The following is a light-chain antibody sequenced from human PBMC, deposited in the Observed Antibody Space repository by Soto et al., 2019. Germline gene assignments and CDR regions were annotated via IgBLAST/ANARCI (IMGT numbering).Light chain of an antibody. CDR1: SSDVGGYNY. CDR3: SSYTSSSTLV. Sequence: QSALTQPASVSGSPGQSITISCTGTSSDVGGYNYVSWYQQHPGKAPKLMIYDVSNRPSGVSNRSSVSKSGNTASLTISGLPAEDEDDYYCSSYTSSSTLVFGGGTKLTVL. CDR2: DVS. V-gene: IGLV2-14*01. J-gene: IGLJ2*01.